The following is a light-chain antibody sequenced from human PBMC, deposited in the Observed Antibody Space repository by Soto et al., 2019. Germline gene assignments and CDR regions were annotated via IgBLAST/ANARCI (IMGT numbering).Light chain of an antibody. CDR3: QQSYSTLWT. CDR2: AAS. CDR1: QSISSY. J-gene: IGKJ1*01. Sequence: DIQMTQSPSSLSASVGDRVTITCRASQSISSYLNWYQQKPGKAPKLLIYAASSLQSGVPSRFSGSGSGTDFTLTIXSLXXXXXATYYCQQSYSTLWTFGQGTKVEIK. V-gene: IGKV1-39*01.